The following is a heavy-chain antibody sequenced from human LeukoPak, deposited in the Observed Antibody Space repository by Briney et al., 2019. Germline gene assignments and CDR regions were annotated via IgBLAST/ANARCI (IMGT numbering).Heavy chain of an antibody. V-gene: IGHV4-39*01. J-gene: IGHJ4*02. CDR3: ARQSVEWSCFDY. CDR1: GGSISRSSHN. CDR2: IYYSASA. D-gene: IGHD3-3*01. Sequence: SETLSLTCTVSGGSISRSSHNWGWIRQPPGKGLEWIGNIYYSASAYYNPSLKSRVTISVDTSKDQVSLKLSSVTAADTAVYYCARQSVEWSCFDYWGQGTLVTVSS.